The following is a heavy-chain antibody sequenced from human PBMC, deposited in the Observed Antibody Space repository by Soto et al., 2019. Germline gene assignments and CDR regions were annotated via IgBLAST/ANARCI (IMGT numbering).Heavy chain of an antibody. Sequence: GASVKVAFKASGYTFTSYVMHLVRQAPGQRLEWMGWINAGNGNTKYSQKFQGRVTITRDTSASTAYMELSSLRSEDTAVYYCARALPYYDFWSGPNYYYYGMDVWGQGTTVTVSS. D-gene: IGHD3-3*01. CDR2: INAGNGNT. J-gene: IGHJ6*02. V-gene: IGHV1-3*01. CDR1: GYTFTSYV. CDR3: ARALPYYDFWSGPNYYYYGMDV.